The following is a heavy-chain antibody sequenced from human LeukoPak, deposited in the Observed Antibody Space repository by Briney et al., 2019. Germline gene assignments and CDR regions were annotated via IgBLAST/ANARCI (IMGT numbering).Heavy chain of an antibody. D-gene: IGHD3-22*01. CDR3: ATSYYYDSSGPIRVGAFDI. CDR2: FDPEDGET. Sequence: ASVKVSCKVSGYTLTELSMHWVRQAPGKGLEWMGGFDPEDGETIYAQKFQGRVTMTEDTSTDTAYMELSSLRSEDTAVYYCATSYYYDSSGPIRVGAFDIWGQGTMVTVSS. CDR1: GYTLTELS. J-gene: IGHJ3*02. V-gene: IGHV1-24*01.